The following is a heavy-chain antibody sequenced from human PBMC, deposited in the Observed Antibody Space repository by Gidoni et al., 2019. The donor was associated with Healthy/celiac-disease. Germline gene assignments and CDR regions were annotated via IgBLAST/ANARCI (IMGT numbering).Heavy chain of an antibody. Sequence: ESLRISCKGSGYSFTSYWISWVRQMPGKGLEWMGRIDPSDSYTTYSPSFQGHVTIAADKSISTAYLQWSSLKASDTAMYYCARPFTVAGYYYGMDVWGQGTTVTVSS. J-gene: IGHJ6*02. V-gene: IGHV5-10-1*01. CDR3: ARPFTVAGYYYGMDV. D-gene: IGHD6-19*01. CDR1: GYSFTSYW. CDR2: IDPSDSYT.